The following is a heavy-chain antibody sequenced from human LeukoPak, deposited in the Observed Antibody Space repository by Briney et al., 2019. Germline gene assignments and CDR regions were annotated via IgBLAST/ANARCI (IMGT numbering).Heavy chain of an antibody. D-gene: IGHD2-15*01. Sequence: ASVKVSCKASGYTFTGYYMHWVRQAPGQGLERMGRINPNSGGTNYAQKFQGRVTMTRDTSISTAYMELSRLRSDDTAVYYCARGVGSLYWDYYYMDVWGKGTTVTVSS. CDR2: INPNSGGT. CDR3: ARGVGSLYWDYYYMDV. CDR1: GYTFTGYY. V-gene: IGHV1-2*06. J-gene: IGHJ6*03.